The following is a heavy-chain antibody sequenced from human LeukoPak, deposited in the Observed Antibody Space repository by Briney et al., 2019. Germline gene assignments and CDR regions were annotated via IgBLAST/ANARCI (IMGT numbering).Heavy chain of an antibody. Sequence: GGSLRLSCAASGLTFSSHWMHWVRQAPGKGLVWVSRINSDGSSTSYADSVKGRFTISRDNAKNSLYLQMNSLRVEDSAVYYCARASAPPSYYYYYGMDVWGQGTTVTVSS. CDR2: INSDGSST. J-gene: IGHJ6*02. V-gene: IGHV3-74*01. CDR1: GLTFSSHW. CDR3: ARASAPPSYYYYYGMDV.